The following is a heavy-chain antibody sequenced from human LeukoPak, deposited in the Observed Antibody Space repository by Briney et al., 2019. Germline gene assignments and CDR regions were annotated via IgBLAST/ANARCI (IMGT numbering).Heavy chain of an antibody. V-gene: IGHV3-30*18. D-gene: IGHD3-22*01. CDR2: ISYDGSKK. Sequence: GGSLRLSCAASGFTFSDYGMHWVRQAPGKGLEWVAVISYDGSKKYYADPVKGRFTISRDNSKNTLYLQMNSLRAEDTAVYYCAKGPELYYYDSSGYYLPPDYWGQGALVTVSS. CDR1: GFTFSDYG. CDR3: AKGPELYYYDSSGYYLPPDY. J-gene: IGHJ4*02.